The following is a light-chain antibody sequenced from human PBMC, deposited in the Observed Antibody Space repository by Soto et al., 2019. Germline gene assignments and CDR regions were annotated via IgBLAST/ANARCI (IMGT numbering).Light chain of an antibody. CDR1: SGDVGGYNY. V-gene: IGLV2-14*01. CDR3: SSYAASSTLYV. Sequence: QSVLTQPASVSGSPGQSITISCTGTSGDVGGYNYVSWYQQHPGKAPKVMIYDVSNRPSGVSNRFSGSKSGNTASLNISGLQAEDEADYYCSSYAASSTLYVFGTGTKVTVL. CDR2: DVS. J-gene: IGLJ1*01.